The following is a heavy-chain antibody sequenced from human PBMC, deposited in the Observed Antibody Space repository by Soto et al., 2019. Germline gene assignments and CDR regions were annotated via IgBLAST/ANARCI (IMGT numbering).Heavy chain of an antibody. J-gene: IGHJ4*02. D-gene: IGHD2-15*01. CDR1: GFTFSSYG. CDR3: ARDDGGKFDY. Sequence: QVQLVESGGGVVQPGRSLRLSCAASGFTFSSYGMHWVRQAPGKGLEWVAVIWYDGSNKYYADSVKGRFTISRDNSKNTLYLQMNSPRAEDTAVYYCARDDGGKFDYWGQGTLVTFSS. CDR2: IWYDGSNK. V-gene: IGHV3-33*01.